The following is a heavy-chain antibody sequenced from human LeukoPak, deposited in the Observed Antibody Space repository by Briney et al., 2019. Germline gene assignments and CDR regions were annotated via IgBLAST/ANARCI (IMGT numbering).Heavy chain of an antibody. V-gene: IGHV4-59*08. CDR2: IYNSGST. D-gene: IGHD1-26*01. CDR1: GGSISSYS. J-gene: IGHJ4*02. CDR3: ARVSVWEYYFDY. Sequence: SETLSLTCTVSGGSISSYSWSWIRQPPGKGLEWIGYIYNSGSTNYNPSLKSRVTISVDTSKNQFSLKLSSVTAADTAVYYCARVSVWEYYFDYWGQGTLVTVSS.